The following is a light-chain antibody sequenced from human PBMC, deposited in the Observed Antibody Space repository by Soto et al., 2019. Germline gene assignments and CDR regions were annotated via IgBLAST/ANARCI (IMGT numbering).Light chain of an antibody. CDR3: LQDHDDSWT. CDR2: RAS. J-gene: IGKJ1*01. Sequence: DIQMTQSPSSLSASVGDRVTITCRANRSISAWLAWYQQKPGKAPKLLIYRASNLESGAPSRFSGSGYGTEFTLTISSLQPDDFATYYCLQDHDDSWTFGQGTKVDIK. CDR1: RSISAW. V-gene: IGKV1-5*03.